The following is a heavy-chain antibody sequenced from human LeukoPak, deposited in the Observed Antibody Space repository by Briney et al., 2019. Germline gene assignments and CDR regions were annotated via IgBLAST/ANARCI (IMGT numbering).Heavy chain of an antibody. V-gene: IGHV3-30*18. J-gene: IGHJ4*02. CDR3: AKETQWLVCDY. D-gene: IGHD6-19*01. CDR1: GFTFSGYG. Sequence: PGRSLRLSCAASGFTFSGYGMHWVRQAPGKGLEWVGVISHDGSAKYYADSVMGRFTISRDNSKNTLFLQMNGLRAEDTAVYYCAKETQWLVCDYWGQGTLVTVSS. CDR2: ISHDGSAK.